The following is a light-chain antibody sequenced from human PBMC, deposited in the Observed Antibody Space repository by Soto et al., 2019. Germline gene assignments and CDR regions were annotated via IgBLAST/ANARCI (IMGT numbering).Light chain of an antibody. Sequence: EIVMTQSPATLSVSPGERATLSCRASQSVSSNLAWYQQKPGPAPRLLIYGASTRATGIPARFSGSGSGTEFTLTISSLQSEDFAVYYCQQYNNWPPWTFGQGPKVEIK. V-gene: IGKV3-15*01. CDR3: QQYNNWPPWT. J-gene: IGKJ1*01. CDR2: GAS. CDR1: QSVSSN.